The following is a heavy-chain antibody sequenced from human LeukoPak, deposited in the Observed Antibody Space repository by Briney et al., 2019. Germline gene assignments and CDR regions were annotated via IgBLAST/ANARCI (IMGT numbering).Heavy chain of an antibody. J-gene: IGHJ3*02. CDR1: GFTFSSYS. CDR2: ITNSGTTI. V-gene: IGHV3-48*04. CDR3: ARPTTVTTISADAFDI. D-gene: IGHD4-17*01. Sequence: GGSLRLSCAASGFTFSSYSMNWVRQAPGKGLEWVSYITNSGTTIYYADSVKGRFTISRDNAKNSLYLRMNSLRAEDSSVYYCARPTTVTTISADAFDIWGQGTMVTVSS.